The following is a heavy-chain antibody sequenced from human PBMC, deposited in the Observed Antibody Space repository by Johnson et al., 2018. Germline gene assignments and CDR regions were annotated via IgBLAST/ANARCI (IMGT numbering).Heavy chain of an antibody. CDR1: GGSISSYY. Sequence: QVQLVESGPGLVKPSVPLSLTCTVSGGSISSYYWSWIRQPPGKGLEWIGYIYYSGSTNYNPSLKSRVTIPVDTSKNQFSLKLSSVTAADTAVYYCARRDGGKWELLGYYYYGRDVWGQGTTVTVSS. J-gene: IGHJ6*02. CDR2: IYYSGST. D-gene: IGHD1-26*01. V-gene: IGHV4-59*01. CDR3: ARRDGGKWELLGYYYYGRDV.